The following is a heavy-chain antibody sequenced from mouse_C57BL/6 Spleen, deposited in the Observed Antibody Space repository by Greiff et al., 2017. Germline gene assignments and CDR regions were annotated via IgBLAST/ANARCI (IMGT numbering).Heavy chain of an antibody. J-gene: IGHJ3*01. Sequence: VQLQQSGPELVKPGASVKIPCKASGYTFTDYNMDWVKQSHGKSLEWIGDINPNNGGTIYNQKFKGKATLTVDKSSSTAYMELRSLTSEDTAVYYCARGSYGWFAYWGQGTLVTVSA. D-gene: IGHD1-1*01. CDR1: GYTFTDYN. CDR3: ARGSYGWFAY. CDR2: INPNNGGT. V-gene: IGHV1-18*01.